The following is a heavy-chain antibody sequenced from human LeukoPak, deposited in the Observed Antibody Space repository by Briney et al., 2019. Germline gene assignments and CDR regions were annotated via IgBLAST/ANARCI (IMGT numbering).Heavy chain of an antibody. CDR1: GFTFSGYS. D-gene: IGHD3-22*01. J-gene: IGHJ4*02. Sequence: PGGSLRLSCAASGFTFSGYSMNWVRQAPGKGLEWVSSVSSTSSYIYYADSVKGRFTISRDNARNSLGLQLNSLRAEDTAVYYCARVTYDTSGRPYFDYWGQGTLVTVSS. CDR2: VSSTSSYI. CDR3: ARVTYDTSGRPYFDY. V-gene: IGHV3-21*01.